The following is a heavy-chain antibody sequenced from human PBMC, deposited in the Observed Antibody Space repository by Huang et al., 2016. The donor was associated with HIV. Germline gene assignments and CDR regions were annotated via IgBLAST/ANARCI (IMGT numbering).Heavy chain of an antibody. J-gene: IGHJ6*03. Sequence: QVQLVQSGAAVKKPGASVKVSCKASGYTFSSFGISWVRQAPGQGLEWVGVISVYNGNTNSAQKFQGRLNMTTDTSTSTAYMALRRLRSDDTAVYDCARGGGIQLWLLGYYYMDVWGNGTTVTVSS. V-gene: IGHV1-18*01. D-gene: IGHD5-18*01. CDR2: ISVYNGNT. CDR3: ARGGGIQLWLLGYYYMDV. CDR1: GYTFSSFG.